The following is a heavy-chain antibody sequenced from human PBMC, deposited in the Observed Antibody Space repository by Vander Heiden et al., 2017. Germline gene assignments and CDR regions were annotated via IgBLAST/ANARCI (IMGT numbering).Heavy chain of an antibody. V-gene: IGHV4-39*01. CDR2: IYYSGST. D-gene: IGHD1-26*01. Sequence: QLQLQESGPGLVKPSETLSLTCTVSGGSISSSSYYWGWIRQPPGKGLEWIGSIYYSGSTYYNPSLKSRVTISVDTSKNQFSLKLSSVTAADTAVYYCARRGGSGSYSDYWGQGTLVTVSS. CDR3: ARRGGSGSYSDY. CDR1: GGSISSSSYY. J-gene: IGHJ4*02.